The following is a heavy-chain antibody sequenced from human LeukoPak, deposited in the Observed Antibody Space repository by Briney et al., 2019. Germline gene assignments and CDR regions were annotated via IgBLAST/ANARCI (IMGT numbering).Heavy chain of an antibody. CDR3: GKHDSASEY. J-gene: IGHJ4*02. CDR1: GFIFSTYG. CDR2: IRTDESDR. D-gene: IGHD1-26*01. V-gene: IGHV3-30*02. Sequence: PGGPLRLSCAVSGFIFSTYGMHWVRQAPGKGLEWVAFIRTDESDRSYGGSVKGRFTISRDNSKNTLYLQMNTLRAEDTAVYYCGKHDSASEYWGQGTLVTVS.